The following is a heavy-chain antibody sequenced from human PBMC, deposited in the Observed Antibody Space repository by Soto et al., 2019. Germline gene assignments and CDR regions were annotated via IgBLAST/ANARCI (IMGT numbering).Heavy chain of an antibody. CDR2: IHRSGVT. CDR3: ARTLQDTSMSCLFEY. Sequence: QVQLQQSGPGLVQPSGTLSLTCSVSGGSISSDHFWSWVRQSPGKGLEWIGEIHRSGVTNYNPSLKSRVTISMVKSENQLSLGLNSVTAADTAVSYCARTLQDTSMSCLFEYWGQGSLVTVSS. CDR1: GGSISSDHF. V-gene: IGHV4-4*02. J-gene: IGHJ4*02. D-gene: IGHD5-18*01.